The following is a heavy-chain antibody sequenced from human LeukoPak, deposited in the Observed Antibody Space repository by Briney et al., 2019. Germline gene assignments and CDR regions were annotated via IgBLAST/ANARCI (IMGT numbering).Heavy chain of an antibody. CDR3: AKAKFSGRYLFDY. Sequence: RGSLRLSCAASGFTFSSYAMSWVRQAPGKGLEWVSAISGSGGSTYYADSVKGRFTISRDNSKNTLYLQMNSLRAEDTAVYYCAKAKFSGRYLFDYWGQGTLVTVSS. CDR1: GFTFSSYA. V-gene: IGHV3-23*01. D-gene: IGHD6-19*01. CDR2: ISGSGGST. J-gene: IGHJ4*02.